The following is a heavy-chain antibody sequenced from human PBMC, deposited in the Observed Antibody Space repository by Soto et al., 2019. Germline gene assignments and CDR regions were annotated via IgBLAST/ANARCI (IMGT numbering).Heavy chain of an antibody. J-gene: IGHJ4*02. CDR3: ARAWVVVTAPDY. Sequence: QVQLVQSGAAEKKPGASVKVSCKASGYTFTSYAMHWVRQSPGQRLEWMGWINAGNGNTKYSQKFQGRVTITRDTSSSTAYMELSSLRSEDTAVYYCARAWVVVTAPDYWGQVTRVTVSS. CDR2: INAGNGNT. CDR1: GYTFTSYA. V-gene: IGHV1-3*05. D-gene: IGHD2-21*02.